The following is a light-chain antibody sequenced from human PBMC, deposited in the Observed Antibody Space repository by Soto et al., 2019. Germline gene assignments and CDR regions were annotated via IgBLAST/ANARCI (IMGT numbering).Light chain of an antibody. CDR1: QSVSSN. CDR3: QHYNSFSHWT. J-gene: IGKJ1*01. CDR2: GAF. Sequence: EIVLTQSPATLSLSPGERATLSCRASQSVSSNLAWYQQKPGQAPSLLIYGAFTRATGIPARFSGTGSGTEFTLTISSLQPDDFATYYCQHYNSFSHWTFGQGTKVDIK. V-gene: IGKV3-15*01.